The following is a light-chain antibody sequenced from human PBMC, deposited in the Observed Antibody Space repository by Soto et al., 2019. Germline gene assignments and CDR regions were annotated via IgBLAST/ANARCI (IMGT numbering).Light chain of an antibody. CDR3: QQYYSYPPYN. Sequence: AIRMTQSPSSLSASTGDRVTITCRASQGISSYLAWYQQKPGKAPKLLIYAASTLQSGVPSRFSGSGSGTDFTLTISCLQSEDFATYYCQQYYSYPPYNFGQGTK. J-gene: IGKJ2*01. V-gene: IGKV1-8*01. CDR1: QGISSY. CDR2: AAS.